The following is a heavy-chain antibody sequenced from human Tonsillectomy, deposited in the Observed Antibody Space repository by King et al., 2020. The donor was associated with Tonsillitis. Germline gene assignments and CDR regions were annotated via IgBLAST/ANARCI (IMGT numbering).Heavy chain of an antibody. CDR2: INPNSGGT. CDR1: GYTFTGYY. CDR3: AREPYSSSWDDAFDI. J-gene: IGHJ3*02. V-gene: IGHV1-2*02. D-gene: IGHD6-13*01. Sequence: QLVQSGAEVKKPGASVKGSCKASGYTFTGYYMHWVRQAPGQGLEWMGWINPNSGGTNYAQKFQGRVTMTRDTSISTAYMELSRLRSDDTAVYYCAREPYSSSWDDAFDIWGQGTMVTVSS.